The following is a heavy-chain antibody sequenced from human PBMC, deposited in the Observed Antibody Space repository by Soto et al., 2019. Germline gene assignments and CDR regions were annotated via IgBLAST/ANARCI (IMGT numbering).Heavy chain of an antibody. CDR2: IWYDGSNK. CDR1: GFTFSSYG. D-gene: IGHD3-3*01. Sequence: GGSLRLSCAASGFTFSSYGMHWVRQAPGKGLEWVAVIWYDGSNKYYADSVKGRFTISRDNSKNTLYLQMNSLRAEDTAVYYCARDGTLRFLEWLLLDYYYYYMDVWGKGTTVTVSS. J-gene: IGHJ6*03. V-gene: IGHV3-33*01. CDR3: ARDGTLRFLEWLLLDYYYYYMDV.